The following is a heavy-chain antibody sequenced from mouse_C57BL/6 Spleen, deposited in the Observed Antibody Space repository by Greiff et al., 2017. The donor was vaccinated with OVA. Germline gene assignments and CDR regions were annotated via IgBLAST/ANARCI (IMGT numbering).Heavy chain of an antibody. CDR3: ARRYYYGSSYDFDY. Sequence: EVQLQQSGPELVKPGASVKISCKASGYSFTDYNMNWVKQSNGKSLEWIGVINPNYGTTSYNQKFKGKATLTVDQSSSTAYMQLNSLTSEDSAVXYCARRYYYGSSYDFDYWGQGTTLTVSS. V-gene: IGHV1-39*01. CDR2: INPNYGTT. D-gene: IGHD1-1*01. J-gene: IGHJ2*01. CDR1: GYSFTDYN.